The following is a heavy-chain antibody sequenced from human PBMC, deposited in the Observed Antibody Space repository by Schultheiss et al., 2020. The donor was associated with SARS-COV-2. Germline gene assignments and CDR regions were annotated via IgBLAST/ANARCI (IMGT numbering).Heavy chain of an antibody. Sequence: SETLSLTCAVSGYSLNSDCSWGWIRQTPGKGLEWIGSFSHGGRSYYKPSLKSRVIISVDTSKNQFSLKLTSVTVADTAVYYCARGSVPYSDAAPNSISYGKGFQHWGQGTLVTVSS. V-gene: IGHV4-38-2*01. CDR1: GYSLNSDCS. D-gene: IGHD3-3*02. J-gene: IGHJ1*01. CDR3: ARGSVPYSDAAPNSISYGKGFQH. CDR2: FSHGGRS.